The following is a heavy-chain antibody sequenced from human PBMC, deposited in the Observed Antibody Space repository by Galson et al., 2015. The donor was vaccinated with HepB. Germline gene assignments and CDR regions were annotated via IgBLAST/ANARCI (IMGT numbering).Heavy chain of an antibody. CDR2: ISYDGSNK. V-gene: IGHV3-30-3*01. J-gene: IGHJ3*02. CDR1: GFTFSSYA. D-gene: IGHD2-2*01. Sequence: SLRLSCAASGFTFSSYAMHWVRQAPGKGLEWVAVISYDGSNKYYADSVKGRFTISRDNSKNTLYLQMNSLRAEDTAVYYCARVRRPKDQLPLAFDIWGQGTMVTVSS. CDR3: ARVRRPKDQLPLAFDI.